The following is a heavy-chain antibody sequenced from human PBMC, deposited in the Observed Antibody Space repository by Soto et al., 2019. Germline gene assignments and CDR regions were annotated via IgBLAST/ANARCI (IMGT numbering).Heavy chain of an antibody. Sequence: QVQLVQSGAEGRKLGSSLKSSSKALGGPSTSKPLGGVGKPLGQGLEWRGGIIPIFGTANYAQKFQGRVTITADESTSTAYMELSSLRSEDTAVYYCARIGRRYSSSGNWFDPWGQGTLVTVSS. D-gene: IGHD6-13*01. V-gene: IGHV1-69*01. J-gene: IGHJ5*02. CDR2: IIPIFGTA. CDR1: GGPSTSKP. CDR3: ARIGRRYSSSGNWFDP.